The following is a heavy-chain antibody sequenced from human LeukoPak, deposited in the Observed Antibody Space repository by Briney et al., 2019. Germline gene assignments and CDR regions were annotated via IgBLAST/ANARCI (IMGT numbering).Heavy chain of an antibody. CDR2: IYYSGST. D-gene: IGHD2-2*01. Sequence: SSETLSLTCTVSGGSISSGDYYWSWIRQPPGKGLEWIGYIYYSGSTYYNPSLKSRVTISVDTSKNQFSLKLSSVTAADTAVYYCAGVPNLCSSTSCPFWFDPWGQGTLVTVSS. V-gene: IGHV4-30-4*08. CDR3: AGVPNLCSSTSCPFWFDP. J-gene: IGHJ5*02. CDR1: GGSISSGDYY.